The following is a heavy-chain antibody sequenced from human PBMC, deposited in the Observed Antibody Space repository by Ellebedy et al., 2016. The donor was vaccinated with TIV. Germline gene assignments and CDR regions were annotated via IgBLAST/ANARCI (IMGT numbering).Heavy chain of an antibody. CDR1: GGTFNRYA. V-gene: IGHV1-69*06. CDR3: ARADPGPRAFDI. J-gene: IGHJ3*02. CDR2: IIPIFGTT. Sequence: ASVKVSCKASGGTFNRYAVSWVRQTPGQGLEWMGQIIPIFGTTNNAQKFHGRVKITADTSTNTVYMELSSVRSEDTAMYYCARADPGPRAFDIWGLGTMVTVSS.